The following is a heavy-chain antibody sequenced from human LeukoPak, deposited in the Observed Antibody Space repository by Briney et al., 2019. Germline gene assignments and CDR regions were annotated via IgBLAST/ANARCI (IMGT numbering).Heavy chain of an antibody. V-gene: IGHV4-59*01. D-gene: IGHD5-24*01. CDR2: IYYSGST. CDR1: GGSISSYY. CDR3: ARWSRDGYNYFDY. Sequence: SETLSLTCTVSGGSISSYYWTWIRQPPGKGLEWIGYIYYSGSTNHNPSLKSRVTISLDTSKNQFSLKLSSVTAADTAVYYCARWSRDGYNYFDYWGQGTLVTVSS. J-gene: IGHJ4*02.